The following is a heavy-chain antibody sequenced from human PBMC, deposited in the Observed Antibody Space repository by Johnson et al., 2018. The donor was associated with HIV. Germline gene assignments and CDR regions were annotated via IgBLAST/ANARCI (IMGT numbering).Heavy chain of an antibody. V-gene: IGHV3-30*03. J-gene: IGHJ3*02. Sequence: QMQLVESGGGLVQPGGSLRLSCAASGFTISSYGMHWVRQAPGKGLEWVAVISYGGSNKYYADSVKGRFTISRDNSKNTLYLQMNSLRAEDTAVYYCARDGGINYFGVVTPEAFDIWGQGTMVTVSS. D-gene: IGHD3-3*01. CDR1: GFTISSYG. CDR2: ISYGGSNK. CDR3: ARDGGINYFGVVTPEAFDI.